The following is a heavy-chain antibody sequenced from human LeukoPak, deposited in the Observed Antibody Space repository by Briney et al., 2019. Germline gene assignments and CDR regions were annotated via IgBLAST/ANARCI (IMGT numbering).Heavy chain of an antibody. CDR3: ARVPQDYDSSGYFTLFY. CDR1: GGXFSSYA. V-gene: IGHV1-69*13. CDR2: IIPIFGTA. Sequence: SVKVSCKASGGXFSSYAMSWVRQAPGQGLEWMGGIIPIFGTANYAQKFQGRVTITADESTSTAYMELSSLRSEDTAVYYCARVPQDYDSSGYFTLFYWGQGTLVTVSS. D-gene: IGHD3-22*01. J-gene: IGHJ4*02.